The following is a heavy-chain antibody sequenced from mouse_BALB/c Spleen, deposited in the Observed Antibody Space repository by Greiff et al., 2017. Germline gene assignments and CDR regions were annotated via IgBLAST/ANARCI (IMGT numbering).Heavy chain of an antibody. CDR1: GYSITSDYA. CDR3: ATYYYGSSFYAMDY. V-gene: IGHV3-2*02. D-gene: IGHD1-1*01. J-gene: IGHJ4*01. CDR2: ISYSGST. Sequence: EVQLQESGPGLVKPSQSLSLTCTVTGYSITSDYAWNWIRQFPGNKLEWMGYISYSGSTSYNPSLKSRISITRDTSKNPFFLQLNSVTTEDTATYYCATYYYGSSFYAMDYWGQGTSVTVSS.